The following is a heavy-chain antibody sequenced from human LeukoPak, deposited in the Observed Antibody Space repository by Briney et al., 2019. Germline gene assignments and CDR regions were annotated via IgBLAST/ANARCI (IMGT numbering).Heavy chain of an antibody. Sequence: PSETLSLTCAVYGGSFSGYYWSWIRQPPGKGLEWIGEINHSGSTNYNPSLKSRVTISVDTSKNQFSLKLSSVTAADTAVYYCARVGVVVAATWQAPYNWFDPWGQGTLVTVSS. CDR1: GGSFSGYY. CDR2: INHSGST. V-gene: IGHV4-34*01. J-gene: IGHJ5*02. D-gene: IGHD2-15*01. CDR3: ARVGVVVAATWQAPYNWFDP.